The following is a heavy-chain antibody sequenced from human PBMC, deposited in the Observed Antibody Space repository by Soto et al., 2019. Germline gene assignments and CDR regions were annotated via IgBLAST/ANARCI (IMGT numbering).Heavy chain of an antibody. J-gene: IGHJ4*02. CDR1: GDSLKNHY. CDR3: ARSSIVPVDYFDF. V-gene: IGHV4-59*11. D-gene: IGHD2-15*01. Sequence: SETLSLTCSVSGDSLKNHYWAWIRHSPGKGLEWIGNIYDSGSTNYSPALKSRVSMSVDTSKNLFSLKMNSVTAADTAVYYCARSSIVPVDYFDFWGQGTVVTVSS. CDR2: IYDSGST.